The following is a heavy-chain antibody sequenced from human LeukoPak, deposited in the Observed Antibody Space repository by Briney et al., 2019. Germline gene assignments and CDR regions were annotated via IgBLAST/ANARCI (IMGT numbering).Heavy chain of an antibody. V-gene: IGHV1-2*02. CDR2: TNPHSGDT. Sequence: GASVKVSCKASGYIFTAYYMHWVRQAPGQGLEWMGWTNPHSGDTDYAQKFQGRVTMTRDTSISTAYMELSWLRSDDTAVYYCAREMFRGHNWFDPWGQGTLVTVSS. D-gene: IGHD3-10*02. CDR3: AREMFRGHNWFDP. CDR1: GYIFTAYY. J-gene: IGHJ5*02.